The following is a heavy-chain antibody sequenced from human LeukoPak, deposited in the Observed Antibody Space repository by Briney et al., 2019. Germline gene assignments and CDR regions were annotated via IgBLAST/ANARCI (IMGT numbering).Heavy chain of an antibody. V-gene: IGHV4-4*07. D-gene: IGHD3-3*01. CDR1: GGSISSYY. CDR3: ARDGVADDFWSGPFSRFDP. Sequence: SETLSLTCTVSGGSISSYYWSWIRQPAGKGLEWIGLIYTSGSTNYNPSLKSRVTMSVDTSKNQFSLTLSSVTAAATAVYYCARDGVADDFWSGPFSRFDPWGQGTLVTVSS. CDR2: IYTSGST. J-gene: IGHJ5*02.